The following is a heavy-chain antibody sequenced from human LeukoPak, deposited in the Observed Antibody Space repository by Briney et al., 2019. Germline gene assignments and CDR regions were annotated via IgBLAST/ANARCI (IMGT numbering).Heavy chain of an antibody. CDR2: IHSDDDK. Sequence: SGPALVKPTETLTLTCSLSGFSINTREVRVSWIRQPPGKALEWIARIHSDDDKFYSTSLRTRLTISKDTSKNQVVLTMTNMDPVDTGTYYCARHYIRWGSYSNWFDSWGQGILVTVSS. V-gene: IGHV2-70*04. CDR3: ARHYIRWGSYSNWFDS. D-gene: IGHD3-16*01. CDR1: GFSINTREVR. J-gene: IGHJ5*01.